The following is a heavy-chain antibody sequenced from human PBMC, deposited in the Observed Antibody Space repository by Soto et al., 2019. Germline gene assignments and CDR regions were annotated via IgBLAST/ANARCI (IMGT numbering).Heavy chain of an antibody. Sequence: QVQLVESGGGVVQPGRSLRLSCAASGFTFSSYGMHWVRQAPGKGLKWVAVIWYDGSNKHYADSVKGRFTISRDNSKNTLYVQMNSLRAEDTAVYYCARDLFGAEDYWRQGTLVTVSS. CDR3: ARDLFGAEDY. CDR2: IWYDGSNK. V-gene: IGHV3-33*01. J-gene: IGHJ4*02. D-gene: IGHD3-10*01. CDR1: GFTFSSYG.